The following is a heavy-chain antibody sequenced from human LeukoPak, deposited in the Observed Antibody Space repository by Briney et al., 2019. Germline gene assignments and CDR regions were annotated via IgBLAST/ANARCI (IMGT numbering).Heavy chain of an antibody. CDR2: IKHDGSEK. CDR3: ARGVTMVRG. V-gene: IGHV3-7*03. J-gene: IGHJ4*02. CDR1: GFTFSSYW. D-gene: IGHD3-10*01. Sequence: GGSLRLSCVASGFTFSSYWMTWVRQAPGKGLEWVANIKHDGSEKYHVDSVKGRLTISRDNAKNSLYLLMNSLRVEDTAVYYRARGVTMVRGWGQGTLVTVSS.